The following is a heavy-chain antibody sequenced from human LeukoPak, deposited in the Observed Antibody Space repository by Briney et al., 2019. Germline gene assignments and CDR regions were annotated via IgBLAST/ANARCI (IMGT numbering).Heavy chain of an antibody. J-gene: IGHJ4*02. CDR1: GGSISSYY. V-gene: IGHV4-59*01. CDR3: ASGRGTGDYDY. D-gene: IGHD7-27*01. CDR2: IYYSGST. Sequence: SETLSLTCTVSGGSISSYYWSWIRQPPGKGLEWIGYIYYSGSTNYNPSLKSRVTISVDTSKNQFSLKLGSVTAADTAVYYCASGRGTGDYDYWGQGTLVTVSS.